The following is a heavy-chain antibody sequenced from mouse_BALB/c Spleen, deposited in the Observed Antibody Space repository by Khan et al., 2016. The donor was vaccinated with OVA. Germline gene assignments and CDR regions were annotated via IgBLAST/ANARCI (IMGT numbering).Heavy chain of an antibody. CDR1: GFTFSSYD. CDR3: ATLYYYVRRVYFDY. CDR2: ISSGGSYT. J-gene: IGHJ2*01. D-gene: IGHD1-1*01. Sequence: EVELVESGGDLVKPGGSLKLSCAASGFTFSSYDMSWVRQTPDKRLEWVATISSGGSYTYYPDSVKGRFTISRDNAKNTLYLQMSSLKSEDTAMYYCATLYYYVRRVYFDYWGQGTTLTVSS. V-gene: IGHV5-6*01.